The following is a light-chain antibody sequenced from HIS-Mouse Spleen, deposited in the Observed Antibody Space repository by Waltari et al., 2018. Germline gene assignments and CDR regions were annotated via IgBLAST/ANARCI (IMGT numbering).Light chain of an antibody. J-gene: IGKJ4*01. CDR1: QSLSNY. Sequence: VEITQSPSAISASLGDRVTITCRARQSLSNYLALFQQKPGKVPKLLIYAASSLHSGVPSRFSGSGSGTDFTLTISSLQPEDFATYYCLQHNSYPLTFGGGTKVEIK. CDR3: LQHNSYPLT. V-gene: IGKV1D-17*01. CDR2: AAS.